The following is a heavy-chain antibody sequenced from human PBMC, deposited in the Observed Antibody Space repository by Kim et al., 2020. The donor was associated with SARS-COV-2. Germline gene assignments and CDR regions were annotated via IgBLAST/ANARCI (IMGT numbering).Heavy chain of an antibody. CDR3: ARADYYGSGRSCFDY. Sequence: NPSLNSRVTISLDTSKTHFSLNLSSVTAADTAVYYCARADYYGSGRSCFDYWGQGTLVTVSS. V-gene: IGHV4-31*02. J-gene: IGHJ4*02. D-gene: IGHD3-10*01.